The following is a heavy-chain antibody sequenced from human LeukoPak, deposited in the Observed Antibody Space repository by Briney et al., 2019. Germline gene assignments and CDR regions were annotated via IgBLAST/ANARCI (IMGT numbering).Heavy chain of an antibody. D-gene: IGHD5-24*01. Sequence: GGSLRLSCAASGFTVSSNYMNWVRQAPGKGLEWVSVIYGGGNIYYADTVKGRFTISRDNSKNALYLQMNSLRAEDTAVYYCARGAGYNYPYYFDYWGQGTLVTVSS. J-gene: IGHJ4*02. CDR1: GFTVSSNY. CDR3: ARGAGYNYPYYFDY. CDR2: IYGGGNI. V-gene: IGHV3-53*01.